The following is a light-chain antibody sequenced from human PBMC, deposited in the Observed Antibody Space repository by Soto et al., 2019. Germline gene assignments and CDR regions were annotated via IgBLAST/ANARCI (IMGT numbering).Light chain of an antibody. J-gene: IGLJ1*01. Sequence: QSVLTQPASVSGSPGQSVTISCTGTSSDVGAYKYVSWYQQHPGKAPKLMSYEVSNRPSGASNRFSGSKSGNTASLTISGLQADDEADYYCNSYAGDIIRFVFGTGTKVTVL. CDR1: SSDVGAYKY. CDR3: NSYAGDIIRFV. CDR2: EVS. V-gene: IGLV2-14*01.